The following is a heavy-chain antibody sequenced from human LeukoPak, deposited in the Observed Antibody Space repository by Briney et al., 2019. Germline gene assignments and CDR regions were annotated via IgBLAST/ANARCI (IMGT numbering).Heavy chain of an antibody. CDR1: GFTFSSYS. D-gene: IGHD1-26*01. J-gene: IGHJ4*02. V-gene: IGHV3-21*01. Sequence: GGSLRLSCAASGFTFSSYSMNWVRQAPGKGLEWVSSISSRSSYIDYANSVKGRFTISRDNAKKSLYLQMNSLRVEDTGVYYCASWGEGALDNWGQGTLVTVSS. CDR3: ASWGEGALDN. CDR2: ISSRSSYI.